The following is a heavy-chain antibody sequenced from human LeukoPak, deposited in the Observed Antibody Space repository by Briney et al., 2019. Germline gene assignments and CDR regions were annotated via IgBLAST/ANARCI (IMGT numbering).Heavy chain of an antibody. D-gene: IGHD1-26*01. Sequence: SETLSLTCTVSGGSISSYYWSWIRQPPGKGLEWIGYIYYSGSTNYNPSLKSRVAISVDTSKNQFSLKLSSVTAADTAVYYCARHRPGGSRWVGGSFDYWGQGTLVTVSS. CDR2: IYYSGST. V-gene: IGHV4-59*08. CDR1: GGSISSYY. J-gene: IGHJ4*02. CDR3: ARHRPGGSRWVGGSFDY.